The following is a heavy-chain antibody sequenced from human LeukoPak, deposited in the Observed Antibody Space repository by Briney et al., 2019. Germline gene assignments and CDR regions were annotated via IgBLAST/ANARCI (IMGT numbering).Heavy chain of an antibody. CDR2: LYGGGTT. CDR1: GLNVSSRY. J-gene: IGHJ4*02. Sequence: GESLTLSCAASGLNVSSRYMSWVRQAPGKGLEWVSVLYGGGTTWSVESVERRFSVSRDSSKKTLFLQMSSLRADDTACYFCAMRRTQHDFDYWGQGTLVTVSS. CDR3: AMRRTQHDFDY. V-gene: IGHV3-66*01.